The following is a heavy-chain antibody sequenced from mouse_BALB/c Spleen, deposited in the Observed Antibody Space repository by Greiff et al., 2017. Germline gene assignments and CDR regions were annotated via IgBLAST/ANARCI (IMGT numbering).Heavy chain of an antibody. CDR2: ISSGGSYT. D-gene: IGHD4-1*01. Sequence: DVKLVESGGGLVKPGGSLKLSCAASGFTFSSYAMSWVRQTPEKRLEWVATISSGGSYTYYPDSVKGRFTISRDNAKNTLYLQMSRLRSEDTAMYDCARGTGTGEYYFDDWGQGTTLTVSS. V-gene: IGHV5-9-3*01. J-gene: IGHJ2*01. CDR1: GFTFSSYA. CDR3: ARGTGTGEYYFDD.